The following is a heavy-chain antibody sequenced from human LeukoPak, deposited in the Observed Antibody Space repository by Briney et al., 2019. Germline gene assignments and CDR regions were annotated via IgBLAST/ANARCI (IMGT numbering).Heavy chain of an antibody. CDR1: GFTFSSYA. Sequence: GGSLRLSCAASGFTFSSYAMHWVRQAPGKGLEWVAVISYDGSNKYYADSVKCRFTISRDNAKNSLYLQMNSLRAEDTAVYYCARDGARLRYFDWLPDAFDIWGQGTMVTVSS. CDR2: ISYDGSNK. D-gene: IGHD3-9*01. J-gene: IGHJ3*02. CDR3: ARDGARLRYFDWLPDAFDI. V-gene: IGHV3-30-3*01.